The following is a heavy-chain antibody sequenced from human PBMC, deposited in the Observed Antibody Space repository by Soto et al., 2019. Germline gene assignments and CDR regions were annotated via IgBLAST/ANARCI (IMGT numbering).Heavy chain of an antibody. Sequence: PETLSLTCTVSGGSISSSSYYWGWIRQPPGKGLEWIGSIYYSGNTYYNPSLKSRVTISVDTSKNQFSLKLSSVTAADTAVYYCARLYDYSNYGAYYYGMDVWGQGTTVTVSS. CDR1: GGSISSSSYY. CDR2: IYYSGNT. CDR3: ARLYDYSNYGAYYYGMDV. D-gene: IGHD4-4*01. J-gene: IGHJ6*02. V-gene: IGHV4-39*01.